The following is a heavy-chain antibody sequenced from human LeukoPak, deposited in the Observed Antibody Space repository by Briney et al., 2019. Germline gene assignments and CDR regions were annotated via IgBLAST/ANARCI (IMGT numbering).Heavy chain of an antibody. CDR3: ARVRGSGSYYPSGYYYYGMDV. Sequence: GGSLRLSCAASGFTFSSYGMHWVRQAPGKGLEWVAVIWYDGSNKYYADSVKGRFTISRDNSKNTLYLQMNSLRAEDTAVYYCARVRGSGSYYPSGYYYYGMDVWGQGTTVTVS. V-gene: IGHV3-33*01. D-gene: IGHD3-10*01. CDR1: GFTFSSYG. J-gene: IGHJ6*02. CDR2: IWYDGSNK.